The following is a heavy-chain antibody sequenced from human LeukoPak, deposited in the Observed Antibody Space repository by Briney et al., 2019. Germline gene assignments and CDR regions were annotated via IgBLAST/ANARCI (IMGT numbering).Heavy chain of an antibody. D-gene: IGHD5-18*01. Sequence: ASVKVSCKASGYTFTSYYMHWVRQAPGQGLEWMGIINPSGGSTSYAQEFQGRVTMTRDTSTSTVYMELSSLRSEDTAVYYCARSQRGYSYGYYYYYGMDVWGQGTTVTVSS. V-gene: IGHV1-46*01. CDR2: INPSGGST. CDR3: ARSQRGYSYGYYYYYGMDV. J-gene: IGHJ6*02. CDR1: GYTFTSYY.